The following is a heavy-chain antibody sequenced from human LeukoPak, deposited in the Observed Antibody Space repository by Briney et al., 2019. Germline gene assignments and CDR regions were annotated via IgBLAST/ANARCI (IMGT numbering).Heavy chain of an antibody. CDR1: GFTFSSYG. CDR2: ISYDGSNK. V-gene: IGHV3-30*18. Sequence: PGRSLRLSCAASGFTFSSYGMHWVRQAPGKGLEWVAVISYDGSNKYYADSVKGRFTISRDNSKNTLYLQMNSLRAEDTAVYYCAKDDFSYYCDSSGYYPFDYWGQGTLVTVSS. CDR3: AKDDFSYYCDSSGYYPFDY. J-gene: IGHJ4*02. D-gene: IGHD3-22*01.